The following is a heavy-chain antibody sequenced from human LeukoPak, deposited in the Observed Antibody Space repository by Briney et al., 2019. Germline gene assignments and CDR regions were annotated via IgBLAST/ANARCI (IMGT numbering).Heavy chain of an antibody. CDR2: ISSSSSYI. D-gene: IGHD6-13*01. V-gene: IGHV3-21*01. CDR3: ARDRSSAAAARSDY. Sequence: GGSLGLSCVASGFSFRNYAIHWVRQAPGKGLEWVSSISSSSSYIYYADSVKGRFTISRDNPKNSLYLQMNSLRAEDTAVYYCARDRSSAAAARSDYWGQGTLVTDSS. CDR1: GFSFRNYA. J-gene: IGHJ4*02.